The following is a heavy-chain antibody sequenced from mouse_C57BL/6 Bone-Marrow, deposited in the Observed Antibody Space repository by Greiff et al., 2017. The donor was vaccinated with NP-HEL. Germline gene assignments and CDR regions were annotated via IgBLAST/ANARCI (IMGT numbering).Heavy chain of an antibody. V-gene: IGHV1-81*01. J-gene: IGHJ2*01. CDR1: GYTFTSYG. CDR3: ARSENGPFDY. Sequence: QVQLQQSGAELARPGASVKLSCKASGYTFTSYGISWVKQRTGQGLEWIGEIYPRSGNTYYNEKFKGKATLTADKSSSTAYMELRSLTSEDSAVYFCARSENGPFDYWGQGTTLTVSS. CDR2: IYPRSGNT.